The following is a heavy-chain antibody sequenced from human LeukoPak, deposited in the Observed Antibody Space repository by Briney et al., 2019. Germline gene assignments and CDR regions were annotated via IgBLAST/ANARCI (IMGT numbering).Heavy chain of an antibody. CDR2: ISSSDNSI. CDR3: ARDPVAAGFDRLFDP. V-gene: IGHV3-48*03. CDR1: GFTFSNYE. Sequence: PGGSLRLSCAASGFTFSNYEMSWVRQAPGKGLEWVSYISSSDNSIYYADSVKGRFTISRDNAKNSLYLKMNSLRAEDTAVYYCARDPVAAGFDRLFDPGGQGTLVSVSS. J-gene: IGHJ5*02. D-gene: IGHD2-21*01.